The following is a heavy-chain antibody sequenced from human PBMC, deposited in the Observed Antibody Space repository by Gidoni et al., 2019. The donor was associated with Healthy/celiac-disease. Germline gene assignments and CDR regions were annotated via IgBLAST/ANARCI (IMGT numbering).Heavy chain of an antibody. D-gene: IGHD1-7*01. CDR1: GFPFDYSA. V-gene: IGHV3-9*01. CDR2: ISWNSGSI. CDR3: AKDEELLSGDYYGMDV. J-gene: IGHJ6*02. Sequence: EVQLVESGGGLVKPGMSLRLSFAASGFPFDYSAMHWVRQAPGKGLEWVSGISWNSGSIGYAESVKGRFTISRDNAKNSLYLQMNSLRAEDTALYYCAKDEELLSGDYYGMDVWGQGTTVTVSS.